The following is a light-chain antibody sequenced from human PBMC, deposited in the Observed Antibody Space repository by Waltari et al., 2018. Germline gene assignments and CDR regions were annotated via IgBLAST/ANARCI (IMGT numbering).Light chain of an antibody. CDR1: SNHVGGYNY. J-gene: IGLJ3*02. V-gene: IGLV2-11*01. CDR2: DIN. Sequence: QSALTQPRPVSGSPGQSVTISCTGTSNHVGGYNYVLWYQQHPDKPPKLIIYDINKRPSGVPDRFSGSKSGNTASLTISGLQAEDEADYYCCSYVGSNTYWVFGGGTKLTVL. CDR3: CSYVGSNTYWV.